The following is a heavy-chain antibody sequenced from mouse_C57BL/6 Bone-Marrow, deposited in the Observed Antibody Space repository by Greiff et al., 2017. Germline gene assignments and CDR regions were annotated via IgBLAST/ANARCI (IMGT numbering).Heavy chain of an antibody. CDR1: GYTFTSYG. V-gene: IGHV1-58*01. J-gene: IGHJ2*01. CDR2: IYIGNGYT. D-gene: IGHD2-3*01. CDR3: ARSNGYYLYYFDY. Sequence: EVKLEESGAELVRPGSSVKMSCKTSGYTFTSYGINWVKQRPGQGLEWIGYIYIGNGYTEYNEKFKGKATLTSDTSSSTAYMQLSSLTSEDSAIYFCARSNGYYLYYFDYWGQGTTLTVSS.